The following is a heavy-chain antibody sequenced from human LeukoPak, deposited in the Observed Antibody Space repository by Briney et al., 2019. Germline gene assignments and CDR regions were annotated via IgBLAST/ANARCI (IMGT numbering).Heavy chain of an antibody. V-gene: IGHV4-38-2*02. CDR1: GYSISSGYS. D-gene: IGHD3-10*01. CDR2: IYHSGST. Sequence: SETLSLTCTVSGYSISSGYSWGCIRQPPGKGLEWIGSIYHSGSTYYNPSLKSRVTISVDTSKNQFSLKLSSVTAADTAVYYCARDRGYYGSGIYDYWGQGTLVTVSS. J-gene: IGHJ4*02. CDR3: ARDRGYYGSGIYDY.